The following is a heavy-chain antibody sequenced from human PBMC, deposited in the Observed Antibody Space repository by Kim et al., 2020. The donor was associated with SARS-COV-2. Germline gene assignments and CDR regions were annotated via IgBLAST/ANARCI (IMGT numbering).Heavy chain of an antibody. V-gene: IGHV4-59*13. J-gene: IGHJ4*02. CDR2: IYYSGST. D-gene: IGHD3-10*02. Sequence: SETLSLTCTVSGGSITSYYWSWIRQPPGKGLEWIGYIYYSGSTNYNPSLKSRVTISVDTSKNQFSLKLSSVTAADTAVYYCAIGTYHYVYWGQGTLVTVSS. CDR3: AIGTYHYVY. CDR1: GGSITSYY.